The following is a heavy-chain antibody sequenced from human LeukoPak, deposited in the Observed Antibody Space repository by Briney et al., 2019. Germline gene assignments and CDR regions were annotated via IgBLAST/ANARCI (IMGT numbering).Heavy chain of an antibody. Sequence: SETLSLTCAVSGGSISSSNWWSWVRQPPGKGLEWIGEIYHSGSTNYNPSLKSRVTISVDKSKNQFSLKLSSVTAADTAVHYCARVRVPAAIAGAFDIWGQGTMVTVSS. V-gene: IGHV4-4*02. CDR1: GGSISSSNW. CDR3: ARVRVPAAIAGAFDI. CDR2: IYHSGST. D-gene: IGHD2-2*02. J-gene: IGHJ3*02.